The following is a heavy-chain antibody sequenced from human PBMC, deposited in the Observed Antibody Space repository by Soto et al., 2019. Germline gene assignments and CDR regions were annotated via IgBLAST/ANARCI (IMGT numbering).Heavy chain of an antibody. V-gene: IGHV4-34*01. J-gene: IGHJ4*02. CDR2: INHSGST. CDR3: ARGSTTVTNQPPRYFDY. D-gene: IGHD4-17*01. Sequence: PLETLSLTCAVYGGSFSCYYLSWIRQPPGKGLEWIGEINHSGSTNYNPSLKSRVTISVDTSKNQFSLKLSSVTAADTAVYYCARGSTTVTNQPPRYFDYWGQGTLVTVSS. CDR1: GGSFSCYY.